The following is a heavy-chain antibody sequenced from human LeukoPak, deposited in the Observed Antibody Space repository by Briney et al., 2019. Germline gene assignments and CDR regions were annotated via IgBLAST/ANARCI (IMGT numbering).Heavy chain of an antibody. V-gene: IGHV1-2*02. Sequence: ASVKVSCKASGYTFTDYYIHWVRQAPGQGLEWMGWINPNSGDTKYAQTFQARVTMTRDTSISTAYMEVTGLGSEDTAVYYCARGSALAGARHPFDYWAQGTLATVSS. CDR1: GYTFTDYY. CDR3: ARGSALAGARHPFDY. J-gene: IGHJ4*02. CDR2: INPNSGDT. D-gene: IGHD3-10*01.